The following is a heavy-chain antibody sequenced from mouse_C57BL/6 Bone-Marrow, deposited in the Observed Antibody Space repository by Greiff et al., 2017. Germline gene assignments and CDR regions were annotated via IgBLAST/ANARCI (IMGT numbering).Heavy chain of an antibody. CDR1: GYTFTNYW. CDR2: IYPGGGYT. J-gene: IGHJ2*01. D-gene: IGHD1-1*01. Sequence: VKLMESGAELVRPGTSVKMSCKASGYTFTNYWIGWAKQRPGHGLEWIGDIYPGGGYTNYNEKFKGKATLTADKSSSTAYMQFSSLTSEDSAIYYCARKFYGSGAYFDYWGQGTTLTVSS. CDR3: ARKFYGSGAYFDY. V-gene: IGHV1-63*01.